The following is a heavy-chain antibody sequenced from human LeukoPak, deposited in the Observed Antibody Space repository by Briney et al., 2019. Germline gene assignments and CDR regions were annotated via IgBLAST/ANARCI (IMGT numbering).Heavy chain of an antibody. CDR1: GGSISSSNW. CDR2: IYHSGST. J-gene: IGHJ4*02. CDR3: ARGLDIVATTIGY. D-gene: IGHD5-12*01. Sequence: SGTLSLTCAVSGGSISSSNWWSGVRPPPGKGLEGIGEIYHSGSTNYNPSLKSPVTISVDKSKNQFSLKLSSVTAADTAVYYCARGLDIVATTIGYWGQGTLVTVSS. V-gene: IGHV4-4*02.